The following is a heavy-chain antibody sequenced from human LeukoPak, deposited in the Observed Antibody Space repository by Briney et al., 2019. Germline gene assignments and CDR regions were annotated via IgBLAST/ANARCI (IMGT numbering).Heavy chain of an antibody. CDR2: IIPIFGTA. V-gene: IGHV1-69*13. CDR1: GGTFSSYA. J-gene: IGHJ3*02. Sequence: ASVKVSCKASGGTFSSYAISWVRQAPGQGLEWMGGIIPIFGTANYAQKFQGRVTITADESTSTAYMELSSLRSEDTAVYYCASGQAKGAFDIWGQGTMVTVSS. CDR3: ASGQAKGAFDI.